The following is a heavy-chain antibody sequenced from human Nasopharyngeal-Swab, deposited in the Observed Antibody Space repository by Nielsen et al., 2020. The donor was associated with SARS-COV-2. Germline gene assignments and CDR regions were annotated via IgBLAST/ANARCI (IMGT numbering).Heavy chain of an antibody. CDR2: IKSKTDGGTT. CDR3: ARDWWTSRYFDL. V-gene: IGHV3-15*01. Sequence: GESLKISCAASGFTFSNAWMSWVRQAPGKGLEWVGRIKSKTDGGTTDYAAPVKGRFTISRDDSKNTLYLQMNSLRAEDTAVYYCARDWWTSRYFDLWGRGTLVTVSS. CDR1: GFTFSNAW. J-gene: IGHJ2*01. D-gene: IGHD2-15*01.